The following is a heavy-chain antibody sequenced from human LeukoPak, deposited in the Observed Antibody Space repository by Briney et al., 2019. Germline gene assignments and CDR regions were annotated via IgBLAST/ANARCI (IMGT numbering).Heavy chain of an antibody. D-gene: IGHD1-26*01. CDR3: ARERFPSSGDYFDY. Sequence: PSETLSLTCTVSGGSISSGSYYWSWIRQPAGKGLEWIGRIYTSGSTNYNPSLKSRVTMSVDTSKNQFSLKLSSVTAADTAVYYCARERFPSSGDYFDYWGQGTLVTVSS. CDR1: GGSISSGSYY. J-gene: IGHJ4*02. V-gene: IGHV4-61*02. CDR2: IYTSGST.